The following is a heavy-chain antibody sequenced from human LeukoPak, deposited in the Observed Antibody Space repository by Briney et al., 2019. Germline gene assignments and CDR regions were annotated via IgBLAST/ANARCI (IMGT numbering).Heavy chain of an antibody. CDR2: ISGSGGST. CDR3: AKYEGSSNSGFDS. Sequence: GGSLRLSCAASGFSFSSYAMSWVRQAPGKGLEWVSAISGSGGSTYYADSVKGRFTISRDNSKNTLYLQMNSLRAEDTAVYYCAKYEGSSNSGFDSWGQGTLVTVSS. J-gene: IGHJ5*01. CDR1: GFSFSSYA. V-gene: IGHV3-23*01. D-gene: IGHD3-10*01.